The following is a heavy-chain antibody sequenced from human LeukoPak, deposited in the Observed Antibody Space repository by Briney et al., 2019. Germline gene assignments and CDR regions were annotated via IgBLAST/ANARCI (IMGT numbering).Heavy chain of an antibody. CDR3: ASGFRRDAYNFDY. CDR2: TYHSGTS. Sequence: PSETLSLTCTVSGYSISNGYYWGWIRRPPGKGLEWIGTTYHSGTSYYNPSLKSRVTISADTSKKQFSLKLSSVTAADTAVYYCASGFRRDAYNFDYWGQGTLVTVSS. CDR1: GYSISNGYY. D-gene: IGHD5-24*01. J-gene: IGHJ4*02. V-gene: IGHV4-38-2*02.